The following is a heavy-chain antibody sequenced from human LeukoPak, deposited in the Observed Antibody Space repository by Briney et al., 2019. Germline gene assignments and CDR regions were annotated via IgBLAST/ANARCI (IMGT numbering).Heavy chain of an antibody. CDR1: GFTFSSYA. D-gene: IGHD2-15*01. CDR3: ARDLRSHYGMDV. V-gene: IGHV3-23*01. Sequence: PGASLRLSCAASGFTFSSYAMSWVRQAPGKGLEWVSGISGSGGNTYYADSVKGRFTISRDNSKNTLYLQMNSLRAEDTAVYYCARDLRSHYGMDVWGQGTTVTVSS. J-gene: IGHJ6*02. CDR2: ISGSGGNT.